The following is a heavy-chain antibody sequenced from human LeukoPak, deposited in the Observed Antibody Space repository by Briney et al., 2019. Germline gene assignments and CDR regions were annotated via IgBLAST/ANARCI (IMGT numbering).Heavy chain of an antibody. J-gene: IGHJ4*02. Sequence: PGGSLRLSCAASGFTLSSFAMHWVRQAPGKGLEWVAVISYDGSDKYYADSVKGRFTISRDNSKNTLYLQTNSLRAEDTAVYYCARVPSQFIVATTPFDYWGQGTLVTVSS. V-gene: IGHV3-30-3*01. CDR2: ISYDGSDK. D-gene: IGHD5-12*01. CDR3: ARVPSQFIVATTPFDY. CDR1: GFTLSSFA.